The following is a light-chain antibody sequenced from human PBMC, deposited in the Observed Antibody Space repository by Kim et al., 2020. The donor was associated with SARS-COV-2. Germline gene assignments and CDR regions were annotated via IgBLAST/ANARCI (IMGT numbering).Light chain of an antibody. CDR3: QQRAKWPRT. Sequence: LFPGERATLSCRASQSITNELAWYQQKPGQPPRLFIYDISNRATGIPARFSGSGSGTDFTLTVNSLEPEDSAVYYCQQRAKWPRTFGQGTKVDIK. V-gene: IGKV3-11*01. CDR1: QSITNE. J-gene: IGKJ1*01. CDR2: DIS.